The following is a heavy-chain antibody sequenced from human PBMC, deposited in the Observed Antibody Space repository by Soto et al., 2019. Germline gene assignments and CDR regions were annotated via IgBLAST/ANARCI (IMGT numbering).Heavy chain of an antibody. J-gene: IGHJ6*02. CDR1: GGTFSSYA. V-gene: IGHV1-69*13. CDR3: ASGIIVVVPAAITYYYYGMDV. D-gene: IGHD2-2*02. CDR2: IIPIFGTA. Sequence: AVKVSCKASGGTFSSYAISWVRQAPGQGLEWMGGIIPIFGTANYAQKFQGRVTITADESTSTAYMELSSLRSEDTAVYYCASGIIVVVPAAITYYYYGMDVWGQGTTVTVSS.